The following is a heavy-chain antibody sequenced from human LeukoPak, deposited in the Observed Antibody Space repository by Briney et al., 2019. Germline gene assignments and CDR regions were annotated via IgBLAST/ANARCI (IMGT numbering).Heavy chain of an antibody. V-gene: IGHV1-69*13. J-gene: IGHJ3*02. CDR2: IIPIFGTA. Sequence: VASVKVSCKASGGTFSSYAISWVRQAPGQGLEWMGGIIPIFGTANYAQKFQGRVTITADESTSTAYMELSSLRSEDTAVYYCALSYYYDSSGYVFDIWGQGTMVTVSS. D-gene: IGHD3-22*01. CDR1: GGTFSSYA. CDR3: ALSYYYDSSGYVFDI.